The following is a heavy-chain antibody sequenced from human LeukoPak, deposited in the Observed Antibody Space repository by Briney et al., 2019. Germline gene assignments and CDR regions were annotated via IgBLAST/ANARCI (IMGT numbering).Heavy chain of an antibody. D-gene: IGHD6-19*01. J-gene: IGHJ3*02. CDR1: GFTFNDYA. CDR3: AKEDSSGSSAFDI. CDR2: ISWNSGSI. V-gene: IGHV3-9*01. Sequence: GGSLRLSCAASGFTFNDYAMHWVRQAPGKGLEWVSGISWNSGSIGYADSVKGRFTISRDNAKNSLYLQMNSLRAEDTALYYCAKEDSSGSSAFDIWGQGTMVTVSS.